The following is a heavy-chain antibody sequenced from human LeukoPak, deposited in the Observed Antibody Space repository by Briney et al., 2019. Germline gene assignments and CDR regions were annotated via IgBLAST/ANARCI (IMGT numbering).Heavy chain of an antibody. CDR3: ARFADWGA. CDR1: GFTFSSYW. J-gene: IGHJ4*02. CDR2: IDTDGSTT. Sequence: WGSLRLSCVASGFTFSSYWMHWVRQAPGKGLAWVSRIDTDGSTTTYADSVKGRFTISRDNAKNTLYLQMNSLRAEDTAVYYCARFADWGAWGQGTLVTVSS. V-gene: IGHV3-74*01. D-gene: IGHD3-16*01.